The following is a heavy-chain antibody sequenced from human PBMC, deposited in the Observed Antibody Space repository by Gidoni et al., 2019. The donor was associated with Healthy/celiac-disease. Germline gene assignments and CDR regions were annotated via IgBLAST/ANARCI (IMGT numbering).Heavy chain of an antibody. D-gene: IGHD3-22*01. V-gene: IGHV3-9*01. Sequence: EVQLVESGGGLVQPGRSLRLSCAASGFTFADYAMHWVRQAPGKGLEWVSGISWNSGSIGYADSVKGRFTISRDNAKNSLYLQMNSLRAEDTALYYCAKDRGNYYYDSSGFDYWGQGTLVTVSS. J-gene: IGHJ4*02. CDR3: AKDRGNYYYDSSGFDY. CDR2: ISWNSGSI. CDR1: GFTFADYA.